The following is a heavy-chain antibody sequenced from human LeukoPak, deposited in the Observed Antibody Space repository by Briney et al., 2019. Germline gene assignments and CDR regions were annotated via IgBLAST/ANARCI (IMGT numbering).Heavy chain of an antibody. Sequence: SETLSLTCTVSGGSISSYYWSWIRQPPEKGLEWIGYIYYSGGTNYNPSLKSRVTISVDTSKNQFSLKLSSVTAADTAVYYCARGATASDCWGQGTLVTVSS. CDR3: ARGATASDC. V-gene: IGHV4-59*01. J-gene: IGHJ4*02. D-gene: IGHD5-24*01. CDR1: GGSISSYY. CDR2: IYYSGGT.